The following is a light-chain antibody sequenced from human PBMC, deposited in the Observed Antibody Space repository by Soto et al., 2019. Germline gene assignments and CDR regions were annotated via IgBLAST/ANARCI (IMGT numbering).Light chain of an antibody. CDR3: QQYLDWRT. V-gene: IGKV3-15*01. CDR1: QSVNSN. CDR2: GAS. J-gene: IGKJ1*01. Sequence: MSRWSASLSINPGDRVTLSCRASQSVNSNLAWYQQKPGQPPRLLIYGASTRATGIPDTFSGSGSGTEFTLTISSLKHETVAVYYCQQYLDWRTFGQGTRWISN.